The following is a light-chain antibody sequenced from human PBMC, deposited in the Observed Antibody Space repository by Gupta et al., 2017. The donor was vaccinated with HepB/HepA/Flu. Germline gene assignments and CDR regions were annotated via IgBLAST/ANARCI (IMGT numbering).Light chain of an antibody. Sequence: EIVLTQSPATLSLSPGERATLSCRASQSVSSVLAWYQQKPGQAPRLLIHDASNRATGIPARFSGSGSGTDFTLTISSLEPEDFAVYYCQQRYSWPLTFGGGTKVEIK. CDR1: QSVSSV. CDR2: DAS. J-gene: IGKJ4*01. CDR3: QQRYSWPLT. V-gene: IGKV3-11*01.